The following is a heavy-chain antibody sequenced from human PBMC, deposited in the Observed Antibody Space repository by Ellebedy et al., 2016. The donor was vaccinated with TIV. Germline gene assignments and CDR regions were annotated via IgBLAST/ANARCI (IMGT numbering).Heavy chain of an antibody. CDR2: ISSSSSTI. CDR3: ARDAPGSYDFWSGYYTLGDYYYGMDV. D-gene: IGHD3-3*01. J-gene: IGHJ6*02. V-gene: IGHV3-48*04. CDR1: GFTFSSYS. Sequence: GGSLRLSCAASGFTFSSYSMNWVRQAPGKGLEWVSYISSSSSTIYYADSVKGRFTISRDNAKNSLYLQMNSLRAEDTAVYYCARDAPGSYDFWSGYYTLGDYYYGMDVWGQGTTVTVSS.